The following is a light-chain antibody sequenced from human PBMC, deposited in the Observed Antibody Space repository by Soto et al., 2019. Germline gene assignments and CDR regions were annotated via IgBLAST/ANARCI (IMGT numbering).Light chain of an antibody. CDR1: QNLSRYF. CDR3: KQYGSSPIT. V-gene: IGKV3-20*01. CDR2: GAS. J-gene: IGKJ5*01. Sequence: EVVLTQSPCTLSLSPGDRASLSWRASQNLSRYFLAWYQHKPGQAHRLLISGASRRATGIQDRFSGAGSGTDFTLTISRLEPEDFAVYYCKQYGSSPITFGQGTRLEIK.